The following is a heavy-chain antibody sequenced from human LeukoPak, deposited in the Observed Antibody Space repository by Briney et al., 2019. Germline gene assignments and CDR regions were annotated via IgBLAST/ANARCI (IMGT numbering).Heavy chain of an antibody. V-gene: IGHV3-53*04. Sequence: GGSLRLSCAASGFTASSNYMSWVRQAPGKGLEWVSVIYSDDRTYYADSVKGRFTISRHTSKKTLYLQMNSLRAEDTAVYYCAREVMAKRRAFDIWGQGTVVAVSS. D-gene: IGHD2-8*01. J-gene: IGHJ3*02. CDR1: GFTASSNY. CDR3: AREVMAKRRAFDI. CDR2: IYSDDRT.